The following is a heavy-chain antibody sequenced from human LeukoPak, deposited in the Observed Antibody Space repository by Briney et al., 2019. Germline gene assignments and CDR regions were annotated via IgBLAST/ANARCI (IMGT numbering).Heavy chain of an antibody. V-gene: IGHV4-34*01. CDR2: INHSGST. D-gene: IGHD3-10*01. CDR1: GGSFSCYY. CDR3: ARATFGERRSVYRGI. J-gene: IGHJ3*02. Sequence: SETLSLTFAVYGGSFSCYYWSWIRPPPGKGLEWIGEINHSGSTNYNPSLKSRVTISVDTSKNQFSLKLSSVTAADTAVYYCARATFGERRSVYRGIWGQGTMVTVSS.